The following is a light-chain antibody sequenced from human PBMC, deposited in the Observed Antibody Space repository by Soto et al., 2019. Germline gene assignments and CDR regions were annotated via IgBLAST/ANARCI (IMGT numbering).Light chain of an antibody. CDR1: QSVLYSSNNKNY. CDR3: QQYDSTSWA. CDR2: WAS. Sequence: DIVMTQSPDSLAVSLGERATINCKSSQSVLYSSNNKNYLAWYQQKPGQPPKLLIYWASTRESGVPDRFSGSTSVTDFTLTISSLQAEDVAVYDCQQYDSTSWAFGQGTKVEIK. J-gene: IGKJ1*01. V-gene: IGKV4-1*01.